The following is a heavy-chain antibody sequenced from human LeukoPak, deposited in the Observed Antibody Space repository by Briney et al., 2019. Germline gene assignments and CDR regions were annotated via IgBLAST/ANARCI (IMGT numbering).Heavy chain of an antibody. CDR3: ARGVTMVRGVTHNWFDP. V-gene: IGHV4-59*01. D-gene: IGHD3-10*01. J-gene: IGHJ5*02. Sequence: SETLSLTCTVSGGSISSYYWSWIRQPPGKGLEWIGYIYYSGSTNYNPSLKSRVTISVDTSKNQFSLKLSSVAAADTAVYYCARGVTMVRGVTHNWFDPWGQGTLVTVSS. CDR2: IYYSGST. CDR1: GGSISSYY.